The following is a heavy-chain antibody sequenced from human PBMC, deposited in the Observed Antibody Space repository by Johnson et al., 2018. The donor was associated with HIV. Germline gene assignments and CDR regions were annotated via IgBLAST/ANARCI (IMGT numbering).Heavy chain of an antibody. Sequence: MLLVESGGGVVRPGGSLRLSCAASGFTFDDYGMTWVRQPPGKGLEWVSSLNWNGGNTEYKESVKGRFTISRNNANNSLHLQMNNLRAEDTAVYFCATVWRNEGRHSFDTWGQGTVVTVSS. CDR3: ATVWRNEGRHSFDT. CDR1: GFTFDDYG. J-gene: IGHJ3*02. D-gene: IGHD1-1*01. V-gene: IGHV3-20*04. CDR2: LNWNGGNT.